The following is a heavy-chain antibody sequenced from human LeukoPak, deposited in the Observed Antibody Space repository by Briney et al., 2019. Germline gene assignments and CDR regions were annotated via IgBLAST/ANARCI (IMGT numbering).Heavy chain of an antibody. CDR3: ARDSTYWYDSGSSGPHYFDD. V-gene: IGHV3-30*01. CDR2: ISSDGSKT. CDR1: GFIFSNYA. Sequence: GGSLRLSCAASGFIFSNYAMHWVRQAPGKGLEWVALISSDGSKTYHAGSVKGRFSISRDNSKSTLYLQLNSLRAEDTSVYYCARDSTYWYDSGSSGPHYFDDWGQGTLVTVSS. J-gene: IGHJ4*02. D-gene: IGHD3-10*01.